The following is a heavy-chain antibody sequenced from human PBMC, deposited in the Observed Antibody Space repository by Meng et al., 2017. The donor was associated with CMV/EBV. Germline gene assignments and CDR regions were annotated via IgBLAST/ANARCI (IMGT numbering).Heavy chain of an antibody. CDR2: IRYDGSNK. J-gene: IGHJ4*02. CDR3: AKRPFSYSSSPY. Sequence: GGSLRLSCAASGFTFSSYGMHWVRQAPGKGLEWVAFIRYDGSNKYYADSVKGRFTISRDNSKNTLYLQMNSLRAEDTAVYYCAKRPFSYSSSPYWGQGTLVTVSS. D-gene: IGHD6-6*01. CDR1: GFTFSSYG. V-gene: IGHV3-30*02.